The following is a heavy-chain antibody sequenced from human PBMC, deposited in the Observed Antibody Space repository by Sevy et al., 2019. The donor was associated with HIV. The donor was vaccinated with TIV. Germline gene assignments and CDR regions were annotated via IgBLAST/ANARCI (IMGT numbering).Heavy chain of an antibody. J-gene: IGHJ4*02. CDR1: GFTFSSYA. Sequence: GGSLRLSCAASGFTFSSYAMSWVRQAPGKGLEWVSAISGSGGSTYYADSVKGRFTISRDNSNNTLYLQMNSLRAEDTAVYYCAKDLKGLTTVVTTKFDYWGQGTLVTVSS. V-gene: IGHV3-23*01. CDR2: ISGSGGST. CDR3: AKDLKGLTTVVTTKFDY. D-gene: IGHD4-17*01.